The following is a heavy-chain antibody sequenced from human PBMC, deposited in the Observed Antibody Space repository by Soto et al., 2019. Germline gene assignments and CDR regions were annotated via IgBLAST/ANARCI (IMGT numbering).Heavy chain of an antibody. J-gene: IGHJ4*02. CDR3: ASAGGLGAVAADY. Sequence: QLQLQESGSGLVKPSQTLSLTCAVSGGSISSGGYSWSWIRQPPGKGLEWIGYIYHRGSTYYNPSLKSRVTIPVDSSKNQFSLKLSSVPAADTAVYYCASAGGLGAVAADYWGQGTLVTVSS. CDR2: IYHRGST. V-gene: IGHV4-30-2*01. CDR1: GGSISSGGYS. D-gene: IGHD6-19*01.